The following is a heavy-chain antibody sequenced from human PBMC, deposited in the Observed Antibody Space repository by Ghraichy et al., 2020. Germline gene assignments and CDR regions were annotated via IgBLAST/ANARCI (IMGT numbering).Heavy chain of an antibody. V-gene: IGHV3-49*04. CDR3: SREWGADDYGDYALGY. D-gene: IGHD4-17*01. J-gene: IGHJ4*02. Sequence: QTLSLTCTVSGFIFDNYAMNWVRQAPGKGLEWVGFIRSKAYGGTTEYAASVKGRFIISRDDSKSIAYLQMSSLKTEDTAVYYCSREWGADDYGDYALGYWGQGALVTVSS. CDR2: IRSKAYGGTT. CDR1: GFIFDNYA.